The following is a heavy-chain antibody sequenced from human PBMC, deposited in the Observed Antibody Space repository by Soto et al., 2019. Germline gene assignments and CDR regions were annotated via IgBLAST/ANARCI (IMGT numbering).Heavy chain of an antibody. CDR3: AKDCAAVAARVRFDP. V-gene: IGHV3-23*01. Sequence: GGSLRLSCAASGFTFSGFTFSSYAMSWVRHAPGKGLEWVSSITGSGDNTYYADSVKGRFTISRDNSKNTLSLQMNSLRAEDTAVYYCAKDCAAVAARVRFDPWGPGSLVNVSS. CDR1: GFTFSGFTFSSYA. CDR2: ITGSGDNT. D-gene: IGHD6-19*01. J-gene: IGHJ5*02.